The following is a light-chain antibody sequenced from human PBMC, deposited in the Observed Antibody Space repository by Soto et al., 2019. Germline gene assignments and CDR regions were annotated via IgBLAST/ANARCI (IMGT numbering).Light chain of an antibody. Sequence: EIVLTQSPGTLSLSPVERATLSCRASQSFRSSYLAWYQQKPGQAPRLLIYGASSRATGIPDRFSGSGSGTDFTLTISRLEPEDFAVYYCQQYGSSGTFGQGTKVDIK. V-gene: IGKV3-20*01. CDR2: GAS. CDR1: QSFRSSY. J-gene: IGKJ1*01. CDR3: QQYGSSGT.